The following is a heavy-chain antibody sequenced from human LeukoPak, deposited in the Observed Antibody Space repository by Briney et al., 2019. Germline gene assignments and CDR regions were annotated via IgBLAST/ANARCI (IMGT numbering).Heavy chain of an antibody. CDR3: AKDKGRISIAAPKDAFDI. V-gene: IGHV3-7*05. Sequence: PGGSLRLSCAASRFTFSNYWMSWVRQAPGKGLEWVANINQDGSEKYYVDSVRGRFSISRDNSKNTLYLQMNSLRAEDTAMYYCAKDKGRISIAAPKDAFDIWGHGTMVIVSS. CDR2: INQDGSEK. J-gene: IGHJ3*02. D-gene: IGHD6-6*01. CDR1: RFTFSNYW.